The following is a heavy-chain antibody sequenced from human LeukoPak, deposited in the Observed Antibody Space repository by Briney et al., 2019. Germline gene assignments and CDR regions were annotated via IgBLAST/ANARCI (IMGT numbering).Heavy chain of an antibody. CDR3: ARVFGRAAAGLLGP. Sequence: GGSLRLSCAASGFTFDDYGMSWVRQAPGKGLEWVSGINWNGGSTGYADSVKGRFTISRDNAKNSLYLQMNSLRAEDTTLYYCARVFGRAAAGLLGPWGQGTLVTVSS. CDR1: GFTFDDYG. V-gene: IGHV3-20*04. CDR2: INWNGGST. J-gene: IGHJ5*02. D-gene: IGHD6-13*01.